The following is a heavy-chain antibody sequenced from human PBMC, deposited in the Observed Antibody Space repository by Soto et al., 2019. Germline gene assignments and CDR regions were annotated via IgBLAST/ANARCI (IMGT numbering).Heavy chain of an antibody. D-gene: IGHD2-15*01. CDR3: ARGSEEIGYCSGGSCYSGWFDP. V-gene: IGHV1-69*13. Sequence: SLKVSCKASGGTFSSYAISWVRQAPGQGLEWMGGIIPIFGTANYAQKFQGRVTITADESTSTAYMELSSLRSEDTAVYYCARGSEEIGYCSGGSCYSGWFDPWGQGTLVTVSS. CDR1: GGTFSSYA. CDR2: IIPIFGTA. J-gene: IGHJ5*02.